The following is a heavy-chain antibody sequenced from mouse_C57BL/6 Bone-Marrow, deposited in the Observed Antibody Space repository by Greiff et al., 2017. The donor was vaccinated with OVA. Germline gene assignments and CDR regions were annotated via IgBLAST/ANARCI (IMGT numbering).Heavy chain of an antibody. Sequence: VHLVESGAELARPGASVKLSCKASGYTFTSYGLSWVKQRTGQGLEWIGEIYPRSGNTYYNEKFKGKATLTADKSSSTAYMELRSLTSEDSAVYFCAIYYWTYWGQGTLVTVSA. V-gene: IGHV1-81*01. CDR1: GYTFTSYG. D-gene: IGHD2-1*01. CDR2: IYPRSGNT. J-gene: IGHJ3*01. CDR3: AIYYWTY.